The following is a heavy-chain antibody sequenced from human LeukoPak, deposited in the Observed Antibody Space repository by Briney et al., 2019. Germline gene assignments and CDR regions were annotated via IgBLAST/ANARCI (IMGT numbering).Heavy chain of an antibody. J-gene: IGHJ3*02. CDR3: ARDQSGPPNDAFDI. CDR1: GFTFSSYE. CDR2: ISSSGSTI. V-gene: IGHV3-48*03. Sequence: HPGGSLRLSCAASGFTFSSYEMNWVRQAPGKGLDWVSYISSSGSTIYYADSVKGRFTISRDNAKNSLYLQMNSLRAEDTAVYYCARDQSGPPNDAFDIWGQGTMVTVSS.